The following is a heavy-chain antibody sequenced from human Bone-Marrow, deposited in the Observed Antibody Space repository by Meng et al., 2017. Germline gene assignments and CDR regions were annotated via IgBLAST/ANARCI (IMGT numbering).Heavy chain of an antibody. CDR3: ARVPRKAYYDSSGYYSDY. CDR2: MNPNSGNT. CDR1: GYTFTSYD. Sequence: GESLKISCKASGYTFTSYDINWVRQATGQGLEWMGWMNPNSGNTGYAQKFQGRVTITRNTSISTAYMELSSLRSEDTAVYYCARVPRKAYYDSSGYYSDYWGQGTLVTVSS. D-gene: IGHD3-22*01. V-gene: IGHV1-8*03. J-gene: IGHJ4*02.